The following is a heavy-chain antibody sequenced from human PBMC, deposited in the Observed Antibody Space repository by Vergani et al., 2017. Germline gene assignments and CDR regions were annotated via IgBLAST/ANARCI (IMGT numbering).Heavy chain of an antibody. CDR3: ARDHYGGNSAHFDY. CDR2: IYYSGST. CDR1: GGSISSGDYY. D-gene: IGHD4-23*01. V-gene: IGHV4-30-4*01. J-gene: IGHJ4*02. Sequence: QLQLQESGPGLVKPSETLSLTCTVSGGSISSGDYYWSWIRQPPGKGLEWIGYIYYSGSTYYNPSLTSRVTISVDTSKNQFSLKLSSVTAADTAVYYCARDHYGGNSAHFDYWGQGTLVTVSS.